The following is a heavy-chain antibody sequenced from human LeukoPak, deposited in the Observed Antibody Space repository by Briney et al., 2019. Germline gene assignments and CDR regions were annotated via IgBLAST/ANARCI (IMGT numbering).Heavy chain of an antibody. V-gene: IGHV3-30*04. J-gene: IGHJ4*02. D-gene: IGHD3-10*01. Sequence: PGGSLRLSCAASGFTFSSYTMTWVRQAPGKGLEWVAVISYDGSNKYYADSVKGRFTISRDNSKNTLYLQMNSLRAEDTAVYYCARDRGWYFDYWGQGTLVTVSS. CDR2: ISYDGSNK. CDR1: GFTFSSYT. CDR3: ARDRGWYFDY.